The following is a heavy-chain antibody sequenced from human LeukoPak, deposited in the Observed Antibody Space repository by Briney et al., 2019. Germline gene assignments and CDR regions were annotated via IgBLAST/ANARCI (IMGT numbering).Heavy chain of an antibody. V-gene: IGHV4-4*07. J-gene: IGHJ4*02. CDR1: GGSISNYY. CDR2: IYAGGKT. Sequence: SETLSLTCTVSGGSISNYYWSWIRQPAGKGLEWIGRIYAGGKTDHNPSLKSRVTMSVDTSKNQFSLRLRSVTAADTAVYYCAREHKDYDGDGYYYGYWGRGTLVTVSS. D-gene: IGHD2-21*02. CDR3: AREHKDYDGDGYYYGY.